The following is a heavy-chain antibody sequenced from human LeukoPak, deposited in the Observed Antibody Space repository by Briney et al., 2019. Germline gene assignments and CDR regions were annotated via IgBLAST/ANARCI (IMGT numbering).Heavy chain of an antibody. D-gene: IGHD3-10*01. CDR1: GFTFSSYS. CDR2: ISSSSSYI. Sequence: TGGSLGLSCAASGFTFSSYSMNWVRQAPGKGLEWVSSISSSSSYIYYADSVKGRFTISRDNAKNSLYLQMNSLRAEDTAVYYCARDPDGSGSYYALYGMDVWGQGTTVTVSS. J-gene: IGHJ6*02. CDR3: ARDPDGSGSYYALYGMDV. V-gene: IGHV3-21*01.